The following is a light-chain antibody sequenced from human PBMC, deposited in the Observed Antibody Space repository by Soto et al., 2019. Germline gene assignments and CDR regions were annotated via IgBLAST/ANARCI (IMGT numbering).Light chain of an antibody. CDR3: SSYRAGGPFV. V-gene: IGLV2-14*01. Sequence: QSALTQPASVSGSPGQSIAISCTGTSSDVGGYNYVSWYQQLPGKAPKLLISEVSNRPSGVSHRFSGSTSGNTASLTISGLQAEDEADYYCSSYRAGGPFVFGNGTKVTVL. CDR1: SSDVGGYNY. CDR2: EVS. J-gene: IGLJ1*01.